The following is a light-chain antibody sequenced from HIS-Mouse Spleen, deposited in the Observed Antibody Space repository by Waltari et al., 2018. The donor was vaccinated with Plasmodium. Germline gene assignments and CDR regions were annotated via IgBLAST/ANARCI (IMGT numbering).Light chain of an antibody. CDR2: AAS. CDR3: LQQNSYPRT. Sequence: IQMTQSPSAISASVGGRVSITCRASQGISNYLGWFQQKPGRVPKRLIYAASSLQRGVPSSFCGSGSSTAYTLTISSLQPEDYATYYCLQQNSYPRTFGQGTKVEIK. J-gene: IGKJ1*01. CDR1: QGISNY. V-gene: IGKV1-17*03.